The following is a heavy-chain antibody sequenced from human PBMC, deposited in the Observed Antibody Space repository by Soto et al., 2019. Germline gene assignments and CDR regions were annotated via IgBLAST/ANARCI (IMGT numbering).Heavy chain of an antibody. CDR1: ECTCSGYA. CDR3: ARDMVGWEAFDI. CDR2: ISYDGSNK. J-gene: IGHJ3*02. V-gene: IGHV3-30-3*01. Sequence: GWSQRLSWTAAECTCSGYARHWVRQAPGKGLEWVAVISYDGSNKYYADSVKGRFTISRDNSKNTLYLQMNSLRAEDTAVYYCARDMVGWEAFDIWGQGTMVTVSS. D-gene: IGHD1-26*01.